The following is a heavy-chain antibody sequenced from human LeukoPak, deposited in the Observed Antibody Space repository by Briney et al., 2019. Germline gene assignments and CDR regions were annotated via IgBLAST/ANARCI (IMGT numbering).Heavy chain of an antibody. CDR1: GFTFSSYA. CDR2: ISYDGSKN. CDR3: ARGGYNSDWSRIDY. J-gene: IGHJ4*02. Sequence: PGGSLRLSCAASGFTFSSYAIHWVRQAPGKGLEWVALISYDGSKNNYADSVKGRFTISRDNSNNTLYLQMNSLRAEDTAVYYCARGGYNSDWSRIDYWGQGTLVTVSS. D-gene: IGHD6-19*01. V-gene: IGHV3-30*04.